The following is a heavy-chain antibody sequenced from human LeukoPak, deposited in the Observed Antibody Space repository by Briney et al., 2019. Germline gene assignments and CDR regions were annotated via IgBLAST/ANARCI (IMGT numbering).Heavy chain of an antibody. D-gene: IGHD6-19*01. V-gene: IGHV4-61*09. Sequence: SETLSLTCTVSGGSITGGSFYWSWIRQPAGKGLEWIGHIYVSGSANYNPSLNSRVTISMDTSKNQFSLNLSSVTAADTAVYYCARGYSSGWLYYFDYWGQGTLVTVSS. CDR3: ARGYSSGWLYYFDY. CDR1: GGSITGGSFY. J-gene: IGHJ4*02. CDR2: IYVSGSA.